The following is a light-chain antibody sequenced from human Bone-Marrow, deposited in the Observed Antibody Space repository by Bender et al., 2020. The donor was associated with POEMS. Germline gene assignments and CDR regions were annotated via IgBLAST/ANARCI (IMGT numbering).Light chain of an antibody. CDR3: CSYAGSYTV. J-gene: IGLJ2*01. V-gene: IGLV1-44*01. CDR1: SSNIGAHA. CDR2: SSH. Sequence: QSVLTQPPSASGTPGQRVTISCSGGSSNIGAHAVNWYQHLPGTAPKLLIYSSHRRPSEVPDRFSGSRSGTSASLAISGLQSEDEADYYCCSYAGSYTVFGGGTKLTVL.